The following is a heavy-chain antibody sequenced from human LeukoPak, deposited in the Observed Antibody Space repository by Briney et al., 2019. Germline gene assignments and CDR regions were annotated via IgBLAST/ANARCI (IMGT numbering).Heavy chain of an antibody. CDR2: ISRRADST. CDR3: AKSATVGIKAPFDC. D-gene: IGHD1-26*01. CDR1: GFNFTRYA. Sequence: GGSLRLSCATSGFNFTRYAMSWVRQAPGKGLEWVAAISRRADSTYYADSVKGRLTISRDNAKSSLFLQMNSLRAEDTAVYYCAKSATVGIKAPFDCWGQGALVTVSS. V-gene: IGHV3-23*01. J-gene: IGHJ4*02.